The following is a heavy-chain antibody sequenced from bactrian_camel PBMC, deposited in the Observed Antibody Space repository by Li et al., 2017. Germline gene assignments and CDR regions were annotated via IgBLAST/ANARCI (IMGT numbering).Heavy chain of an antibody. J-gene: IGHJ4*01. Sequence: HVQLVESGGGSVQAGGSLRLSCVVPGHSRGSNCVGWYRLPPGRAPAEREGIAAIRRSGGETWYAASVKGRFTISRDNAKNTLSLQMNSLKPEDTGMYYCAAQQMYGLICRLSSTFPHWGQGTQVTVS. CDR3: AAQQMYGLICRLSSTFPH. CDR1: GHSRGSNC. CDR2: IRRSGGET. D-gene: IGHD6*01. V-gene: IGHV3S55*01.